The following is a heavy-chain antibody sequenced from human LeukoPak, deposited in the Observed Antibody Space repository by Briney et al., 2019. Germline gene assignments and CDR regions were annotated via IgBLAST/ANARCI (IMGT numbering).Heavy chain of an antibody. V-gene: IGHV4-38-2*02. CDR1: GYSISSGYY. Sequence: SETLSLTCTVSGYSISSGYYWGWIRQPPGNGLEWIGSIYHSGSTYYNPSLKSRVTISVDTSKNQFSLKLSSVTAADTAVYYCAREVGRWGQGTLVTVSS. J-gene: IGHJ4*02. CDR2: IYHSGST. CDR3: AREVGR.